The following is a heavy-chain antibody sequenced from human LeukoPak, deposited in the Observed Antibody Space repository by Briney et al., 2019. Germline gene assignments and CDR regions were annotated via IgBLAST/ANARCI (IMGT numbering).Heavy chain of an antibody. D-gene: IGHD4-17*01. CDR2: INPNRGGT. J-gene: IGHJ4*02. CDR1: GYTFTGYY. CDR3: AREPDYGDCALPDY. V-gene: IGHV1-2*02. Sequence: ASVTVSCKASGYTFTGYYIHWVRQAPAQGLEWMGRINPNRGGTSYAQKFQGRVTVTRDTSITTAYMELSRLRSDDTAVYYCAREPDYGDCALPDYWGQGTLVIVSA.